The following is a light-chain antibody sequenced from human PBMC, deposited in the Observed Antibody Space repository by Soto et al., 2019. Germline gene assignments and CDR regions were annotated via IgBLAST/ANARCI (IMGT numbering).Light chain of an antibody. CDR2: DAS. Sequence: EIVMTQSPGTLSVSPGERVTLSCRASQSVRSKLVWYQRKPGQSPRLLIYDASTRATGMPGRFSGSGSGTEFTLTISRLEPEDFAVYYCQQYGSSRTFGQGTKVDIK. CDR1: QSVRSK. J-gene: IGKJ1*01. V-gene: IGKV3-20*01. CDR3: QQYGSSRT.